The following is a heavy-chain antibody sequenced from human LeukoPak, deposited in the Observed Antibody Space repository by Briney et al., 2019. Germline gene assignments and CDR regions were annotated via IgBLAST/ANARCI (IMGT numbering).Heavy chain of an antibody. Sequence: ASVKVSCKASGYSFTSYYIHWVRQAPGQGLEWMGIINPTTGSTIYAQTFQGRVTMTRDVSTSTVYMDLSSLRSADTAVYYCARCGPFDRGPSEYYFDYWGQGTLVTVSS. D-gene: IGHD2-15*01. J-gene: IGHJ4*02. V-gene: IGHV1-46*01. CDR1: GYSFTSYY. CDR2: INPTTGST. CDR3: ARCGPFDRGPSEYYFDY.